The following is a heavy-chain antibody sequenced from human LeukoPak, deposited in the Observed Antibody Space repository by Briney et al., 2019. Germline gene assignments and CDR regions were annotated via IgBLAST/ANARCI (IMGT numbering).Heavy chain of an antibody. Sequence: SETLSLTCAVYGGSFSGYYWSWIRQPPGKGLEWIGEINHSGSTNYNPSLKSRVTISVDTSKNQFSLKLSSVTAADTAVYYCARRPNYGDYFSREQIPYYFDCWGQGTLVTVSS. CDR2: INHSGST. CDR1: GGSFSGYY. V-gene: IGHV4-34*01. CDR3: ARRPNYGDYFSREQIPYYFDC. J-gene: IGHJ4*02. D-gene: IGHD4-17*01.